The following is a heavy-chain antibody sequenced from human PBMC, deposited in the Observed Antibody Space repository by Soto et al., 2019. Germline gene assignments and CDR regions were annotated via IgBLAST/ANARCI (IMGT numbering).Heavy chain of an antibody. V-gene: IGHV1-69*02. CDR1: GGTFSSYT. CDR3: ARVIVVVVAATYYYYGMDV. D-gene: IGHD2-15*01. CDR2: IIPILGIA. Sequence: QVQLVQSGAEVKKPGSSVKVSCKASGGTFSSYTISWVRQAPGQGLEWMGRIIPILGIANYAQKFQGRVTITEDKSTSTAYMELSSLRSEDTAVYYCARVIVVVVAATYYYYGMDVWGQGTTVTVSS. J-gene: IGHJ6*02.